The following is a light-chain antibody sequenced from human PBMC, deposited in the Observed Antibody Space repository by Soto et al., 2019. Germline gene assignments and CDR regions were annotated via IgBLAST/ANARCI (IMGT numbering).Light chain of an antibody. J-gene: IGKJ4*01. CDR2: GAS. CDR3: QQYNNGPPLT. CDR1: RSISSD. Sequence: EIVMTQSPATLSVSPGERATLSCRASRSISSDLAWYQQKPGQAPRLLIYGASTRATGIPARFSGSGSGTEFTLTISSLQSEDFALYYCQQYNNGPPLTFGGGSKVELK. V-gene: IGKV3-15*01.